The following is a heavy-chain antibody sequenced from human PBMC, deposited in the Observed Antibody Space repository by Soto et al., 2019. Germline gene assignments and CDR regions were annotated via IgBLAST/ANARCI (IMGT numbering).Heavy chain of an antibody. V-gene: IGHV4-34*01. CDR1: GGSFSGYS. CDR2: INHSGST. CDR3: ARGLFSENYYSGGWYYFDY. J-gene: IGHJ4*02. Sequence: QVQLQQWGAGLLKPSETLSLTCAVYGGSFSGYSWTWIRQSPGKGLEWIGQINHSGSTTYNPSLKSRVTISLATSKNQFSLELSSVTAADTAVYHCARGLFSENYYSGGWYYFDYWGQGTLVTVSS. D-gene: IGHD1-26*01.